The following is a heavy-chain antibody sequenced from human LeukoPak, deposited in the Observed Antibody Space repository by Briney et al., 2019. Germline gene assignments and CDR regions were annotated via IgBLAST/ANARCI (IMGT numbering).Heavy chain of an antibody. V-gene: IGHV3-53*01. CDR3: AKRPARSYYYMDV. J-gene: IGHJ6*03. CDR2: IYSGGST. Sequence: GGSLRLSCAASGFTVSSNYMSWVRQAPGKGLEWVSVIYSGGSTYYADSVKGRFTISRDNSKNTLYLQMNSLRAEDTAVYYCAKRPARSYYYMDVWGKGTTVTVSS. CDR1: GFTVSSNY. D-gene: IGHD1-1*01.